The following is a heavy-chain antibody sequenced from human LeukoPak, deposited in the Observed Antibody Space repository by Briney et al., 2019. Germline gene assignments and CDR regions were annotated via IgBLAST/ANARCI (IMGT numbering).Heavy chain of an antibody. CDR3: ARTIAAAGEVDY. D-gene: IGHD6-13*01. Sequence: PGGSLRLSCAASGFTFSSYSMNWVRQAPGKGLEWVSSISSSSSYIYYADSVKGRFTISRDNAKNSLYLQMNSLRAGDTAVYCCARTIAAAGEVDYWGQGTLVTVSS. J-gene: IGHJ4*02. CDR2: ISSSSSYI. V-gene: IGHV3-21*01. CDR1: GFTFSSYS.